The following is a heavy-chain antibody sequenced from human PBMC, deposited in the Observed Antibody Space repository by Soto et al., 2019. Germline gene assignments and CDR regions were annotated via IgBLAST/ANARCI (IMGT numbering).Heavy chain of an antibody. CDR1: GYTFTSYA. V-gene: IGHV1-3*01. Sequence: QVQFVQSGAEVKKPGASVKVSCKASGYTFTSYAMHWVRQAPGQRLKWMGWINAGNGNTKYSQMFQGRVTITRHTSASTAYMELSSLRSDDTAVYYWARGSNRYLHYFDYRGQGTLVTVSS. CDR2: INAGNGNT. D-gene: IGHD3-16*02. J-gene: IGHJ4*02. CDR3: ARGSNRYLHYFDY.